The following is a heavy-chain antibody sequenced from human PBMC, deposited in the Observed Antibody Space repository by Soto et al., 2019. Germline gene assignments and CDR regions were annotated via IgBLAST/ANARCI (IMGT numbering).Heavy chain of an antibody. J-gene: IGHJ4*02. CDR3: AAGALFDQ. CDR1: GYSLTTHW. CDR2: IDPSQSYF. Sequence: CEGSGYSLTTHWINWVRQMPGKGLEWMGRIDPSQSYFNYAQKFQERVTITRDMSTSTAYMELSSLRSEATAVYYCAAGALFDQWGQGTLDKVSS. V-gene: IGHV1-58*02.